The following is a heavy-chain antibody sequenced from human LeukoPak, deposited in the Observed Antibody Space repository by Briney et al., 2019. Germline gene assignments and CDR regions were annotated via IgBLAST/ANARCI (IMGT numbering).Heavy chain of an antibody. V-gene: IGHV4-34*01. D-gene: IGHD2-2*01. J-gene: IGHJ5*02. CDR3: ATTRRKAYANHWHWFDP. CDR2: INHSGST. CDR1: GGSFSGYY. Sequence: SETLSLTCAVYGGSFSGYYWSWIRQPPGKGLEWIGEINHSGSTNYNPSLKSRVTISVDTSKNQFSLRLKSVTAADTGVYYCATTRRKAYANHWHWFDPWGQGTVVTVPS.